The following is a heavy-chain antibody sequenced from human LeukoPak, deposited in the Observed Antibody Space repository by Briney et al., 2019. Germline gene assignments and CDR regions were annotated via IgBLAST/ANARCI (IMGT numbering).Heavy chain of an antibody. CDR2: IWYDGSNK. J-gene: IGHJ4*02. D-gene: IGHD2-8*02. Sequence: GGSLRLSCAASGFTFSSYGMHWVRQAPGKGPEWVAVIWYDGSNKYYADSVKGRFTISRDNSKNTLYLQMNSLRAEDTAVYYCAKETGGLFDYWGQGTLVTVPS. V-gene: IGHV3-33*06. CDR3: AKETGGLFDY. CDR1: GFTFSSYG.